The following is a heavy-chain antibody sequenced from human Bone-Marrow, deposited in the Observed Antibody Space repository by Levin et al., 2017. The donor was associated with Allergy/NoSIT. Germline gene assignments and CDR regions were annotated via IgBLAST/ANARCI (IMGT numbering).Heavy chain of an antibody. V-gene: IGHV2-5*01. Sequence: SGPTLVKPTQTLTLTCTFSGFSLSTSGVGVGWIRQPPGKALEWLALIYWNDDKRYSPSLKSRLTITKDTSKNQVVLTMTNMDPVDTATYYCAHDGITPTKGSWYSSSWYICYWGQGTLVTVSS. J-gene: IGHJ4*02. CDR2: IYWNDDK. D-gene: IGHD6-13*01. CDR1: GFSLSTSGVG. CDR3: AHDGITPTKGSWYSSSWYICY.